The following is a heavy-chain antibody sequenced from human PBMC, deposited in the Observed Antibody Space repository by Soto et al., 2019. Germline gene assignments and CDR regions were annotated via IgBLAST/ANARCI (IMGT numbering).Heavy chain of an antibody. CDR3: ARVKGKDYYGSGSYYSYYYYGMDV. CDR2: ISAYNGNT. CDR1: GYTFTSYG. Sequence: QVQLVQSGAEVKKPGASVKVSCKASGYTFTSYGISWVRQAPGQGLEWMGWISAYNGNTNYAQKLQGRVTMTTDTSTSTDYMELRRLRSDDTAVYYCARVKGKDYYGSGSYYSYYYYGMDVWGQGATVTVSS. V-gene: IGHV1-18*04. D-gene: IGHD3-10*01. J-gene: IGHJ6*02.